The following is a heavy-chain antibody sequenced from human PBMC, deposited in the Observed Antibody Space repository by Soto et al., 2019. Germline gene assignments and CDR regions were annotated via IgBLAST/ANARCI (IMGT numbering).Heavy chain of an antibody. CDR2: ISSGAFTI. J-gene: IGHJ4*02. D-gene: IGHD1-1*01. V-gene: IGHV3-11*01. CDR3: ARDTTRLEH. Sequence: GVSLRLSCVVSGFSFSYSYMTWVRQIPGKGLEWIASISSGAFTISYAAAVKGRFTISRDDGHNSLFLQMDSLRAEDTALYYCARDTTRLEHWGQGTLVTVSS. CDR1: GFSFSYSY.